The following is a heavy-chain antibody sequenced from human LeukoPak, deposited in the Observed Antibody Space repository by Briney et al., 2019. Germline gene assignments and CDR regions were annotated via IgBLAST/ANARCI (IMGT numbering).Heavy chain of an antibody. CDR2: ISSSSSYI. V-gene: IGHV3-21*01. J-gene: IGHJ4*02. CDR3: ARGQWLAPDY. Sequence: GGSLRLSCAASGFTLSSYSMNWVRQAPGKGLEWVSAISSSSSYICYADSVKGRFTISRDNAKNSLYLQMYSLRAEDTAVYYCARGQWLAPDYWGQGTLVTVSP. D-gene: IGHD6-19*01. CDR1: GFTLSSYS.